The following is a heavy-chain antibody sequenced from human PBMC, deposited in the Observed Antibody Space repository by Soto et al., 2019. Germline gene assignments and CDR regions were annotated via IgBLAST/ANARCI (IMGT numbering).Heavy chain of an antibody. J-gene: IGHJ5*02. D-gene: IGHD3-22*01. CDR3: ARGSGFLTYYYDSSGENWFDP. CDR1: GGSISSYY. V-gene: IGHV4-59*01. CDR2: IYYSGST. Sequence: SETLSLTCTVSGGSISSYYWSWIRQPPGKGLEWIGYIYYSGSTNYNPSLKSRVTISVDTSKNQFSLKLSSVTAADTAVYYCARGSGFLTYYYDSSGENWFDPWGQGTLVTVSS.